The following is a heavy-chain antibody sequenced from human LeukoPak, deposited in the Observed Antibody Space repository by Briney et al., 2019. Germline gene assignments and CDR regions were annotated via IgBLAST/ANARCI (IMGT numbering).Heavy chain of an antibody. J-gene: IGHJ4*02. CDR3: ASSTQISKYADY. V-gene: IGHV3-74*01. CDR2: INSDGSIT. CDR1: GFTFSSYW. Sequence: GGPLRLSCAASGFTFSSYWMHWVRQAPGKGLVWVSRINSDGSITTYADSVRGRFTISRDNAKSTLYLQMNSLRAEDTAVYYCASSTQISKYADYWGQGALVTASA. D-gene: IGHD2-2*01.